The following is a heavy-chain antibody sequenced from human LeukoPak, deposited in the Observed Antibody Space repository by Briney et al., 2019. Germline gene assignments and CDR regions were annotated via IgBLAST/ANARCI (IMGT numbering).Heavy chain of an antibody. CDR2: ISAYNGNT. J-gene: IGHJ5*02. V-gene: IGHV1-18*01. CDR3: AMYYYGSGPYWFDP. D-gene: IGHD3-10*01. CDR1: GYTFTSYG. Sequence: ASVKVFCKASGYTFTSYGISWVRQAPGQGLEWMGWISAYNGNTNYAQKLQGRVTMTTDTSTSTAYMELRSLRSDDTAVYYCAMYYYGSGPYWFDPWGQGTLVTVSS.